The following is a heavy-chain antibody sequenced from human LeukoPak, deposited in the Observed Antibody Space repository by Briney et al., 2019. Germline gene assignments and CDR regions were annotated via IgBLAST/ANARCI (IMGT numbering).Heavy chain of an antibody. CDR2: IYYSGTT. CDR1: GGSISSSGYY. Sequence: ETLSLACSVSGGSISSSGYYWNWIRQPPGKGLEWVGSIYYSGTTYYNSSPKSRVTISEETTKKRFSLMLTSVTAADTAVYYCARQVSDYFYYYIDVWGEGTTVIVSS. J-gene: IGHJ6*03. CDR3: ARQVSDYFYYYIDV. V-gene: IGHV4-39*01.